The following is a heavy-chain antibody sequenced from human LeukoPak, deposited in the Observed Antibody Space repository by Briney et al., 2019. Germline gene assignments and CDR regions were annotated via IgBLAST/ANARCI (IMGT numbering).Heavy chain of an antibody. J-gene: IGHJ6*03. D-gene: IGHD3-10*01. Sequence: KPSETLSLTCTVSGGSISSYYWSWIRQPAGKGLEWIGRIYTSGSTNYNPSLKSRVTMSVDTSKNQFSLKLSSVTAGDTAVYYCARAHITMVRGVQAGYYYYMDVWGKGTTVTISS. CDR2: IYTSGST. CDR1: GGSISSYY. V-gene: IGHV4-4*07. CDR3: ARAHITMVRGVQAGYYYYMDV.